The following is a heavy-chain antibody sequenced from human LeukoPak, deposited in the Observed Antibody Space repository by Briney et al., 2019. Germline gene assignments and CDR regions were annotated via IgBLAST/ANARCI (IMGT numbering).Heavy chain of an antibody. CDR1: GFTFSSYA. CDR2: ISYDGSNK. D-gene: IGHD3-10*01. CDR3: ARDAGEKGSLYFQH. V-gene: IGHV3-30-3*01. Sequence: WRSLRLSCAASGFTFSSYAMHWVRQAPGKGLEWVAVISYDGSNKYYADSVKGRFTISRDNSKNTLYLQMNSLRAEDTAVYYCARDAGEKGSLYFQHWGQGTLVTVSS. J-gene: IGHJ1*01.